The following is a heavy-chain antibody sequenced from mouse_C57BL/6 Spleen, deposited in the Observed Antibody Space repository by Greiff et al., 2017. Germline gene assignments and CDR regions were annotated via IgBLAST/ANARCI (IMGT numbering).Heavy chain of an antibody. CDR2: IRNKANGYTT. V-gene: IGHV7-3*01. Sequence: EVMLVESGGGLVQPGGSLSLSCAASGFTFTDYYMSWVRQPPGKALEWLGFIRNKANGYTTEYSASVKGRFTISRDNSQSNLYLQMNALRAEDSATYYCARWEYYSNYGWYFDVWGTGTTVTVSS. J-gene: IGHJ1*03. CDR1: GFTFTDYY. D-gene: IGHD2-5*01. CDR3: ARWEYYSNYGWYFDV.